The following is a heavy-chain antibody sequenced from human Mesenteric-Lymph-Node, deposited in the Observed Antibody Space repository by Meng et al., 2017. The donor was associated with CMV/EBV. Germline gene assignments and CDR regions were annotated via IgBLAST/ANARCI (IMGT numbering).Heavy chain of an antibody. CDR1: GFTFSSYW. CDR2: INSDGSST. V-gene: IGHV3-74*01. D-gene: IGHD1-1*01. Sequence: GESLKISCAASGFTFSSYWMHWVRQAPGKGLVWVSRINSDGSSTSYADSVKGRFTISRDNAKNTLYLQMNSLRAEDTAVYYCAADWLELSAASTGTTRDAAFDIWGQGTMVTVSS. J-gene: IGHJ3*02. CDR3: AADWLELSAASTGTTRDAAFDI.